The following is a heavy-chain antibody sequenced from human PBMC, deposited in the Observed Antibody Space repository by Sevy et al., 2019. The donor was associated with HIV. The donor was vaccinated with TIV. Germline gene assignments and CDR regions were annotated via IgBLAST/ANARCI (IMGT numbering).Heavy chain of an antibody. CDR3: ARHCGSSSCSHAFDI. CDR2: INHSGST. D-gene: IGHD2-2*01. Sequence: SESLSLTCAVYGGSFSGYYWSWIRQPPGKGLEWIGEINHSGSTNYNPSLKSRVTISVDTSKNQFSLKLSSVTAADTAVYYCARHCGSSSCSHAFDIWGQGTMVTVSS. J-gene: IGHJ3*02. V-gene: IGHV4-34*01. CDR1: GGSFSGYY.